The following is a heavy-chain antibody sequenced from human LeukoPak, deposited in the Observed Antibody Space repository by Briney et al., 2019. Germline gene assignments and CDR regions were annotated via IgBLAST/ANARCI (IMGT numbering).Heavy chain of an antibody. Sequence: GASVKVSCRASGYTFTAYYIHWVRQAPGQGLEWMGRIDPNSGDTDYAQHFQGRVTMTRDTSVSTAYMKLSRLRYDATAVYYCANWGNGYWGQGTLVTVSS. CDR1: GYTFTAYY. CDR2: IDPNSGDT. CDR3: ANWGNGY. V-gene: IGHV1-2*06. J-gene: IGHJ4*02. D-gene: IGHD3-16*01.